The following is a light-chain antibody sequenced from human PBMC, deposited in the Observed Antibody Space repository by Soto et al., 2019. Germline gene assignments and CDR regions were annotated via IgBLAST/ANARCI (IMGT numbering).Light chain of an antibody. CDR3: AAWDDSLNGYV. Sequence: QSVLTQPASVSGSPGQSITISCTGTSSDVGGYNFVSWYQQHPGRAPKLLIYEVSRRPSGVSNRFSGSKSGDTASLTISGLQAEDEADYYCAAWDDSLNGYVFGTGTKVTVL. V-gene: IGLV2-14*01. CDR1: SSDVGGYNF. J-gene: IGLJ1*01. CDR2: EVS.